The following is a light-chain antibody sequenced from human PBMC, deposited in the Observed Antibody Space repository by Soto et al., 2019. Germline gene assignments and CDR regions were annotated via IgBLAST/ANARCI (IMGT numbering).Light chain of an antibody. Sequence: EVVMTHSPGTLSLSPGERATLSCRASQSVSSSYLAWYQQKPGQAPRLLIYGASSRATGIPDRFSGSGSGTDFTLTISTLEPEDFAVYYCQQYGSSPWTVGQGTKVDSK. CDR2: GAS. CDR1: QSVSSSY. V-gene: IGKV3-20*01. J-gene: IGKJ1*01. CDR3: QQYGSSPWT.